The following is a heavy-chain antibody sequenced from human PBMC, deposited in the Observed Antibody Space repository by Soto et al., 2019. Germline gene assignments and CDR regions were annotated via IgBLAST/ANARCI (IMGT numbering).Heavy chain of an antibody. CDR1: GGSISSYY. CDR2: IYYSGST. V-gene: IGHV4-59*01. J-gene: IGHJ5*02. D-gene: IGHD2-2*01. Sequence: SETLSLTCTVSGGSISSYYWSWIRQPPGKGLEWIGYIYYSGSTNYNPSLKSRVTISVDTSKNQFSLKLSSVTAADTAVYYCASSAADCSSTSCYVQGGNWFDPWGQGTLVTVSS. CDR3: ASSAADCSSTSCYVQGGNWFDP.